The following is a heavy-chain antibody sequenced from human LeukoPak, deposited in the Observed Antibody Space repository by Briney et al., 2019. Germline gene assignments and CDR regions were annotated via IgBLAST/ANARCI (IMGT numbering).Heavy chain of an antibody. J-gene: IGHJ4*02. Sequence: EASVKVSCKASGYTFTSYGISWVRQAPGQGLEWMGWISAYNGNTNYAQKFQGRVTMTRDTSISTAYMELSRLRSDDTAVYYCATIAVTVLGDYWGQGTLVTVSS. V-gene: IGHV1-18*01. CDR1: GYTFTSYG. D-gene: IGHD6-19*01. CDR2: ISAYNGNT. CDR3: ATIAVTVLGDY.